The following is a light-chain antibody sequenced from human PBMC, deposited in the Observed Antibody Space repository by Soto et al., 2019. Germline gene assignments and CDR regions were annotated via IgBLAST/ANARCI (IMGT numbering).Light chain of an antibody. V-gene: IGLV4-69*01. CDR3: QAWGTGGV. J-gene: IGLJ3*02. CDR2: VTSDGSH. CDR1: SGHSDYA. Sequence: QSVLTQSPSASASPGASVKLTCTLSSGHSDYATAWHQQQPEKGPRYLMKVTSDGSHTKGDGIPDRFSGSSSGADRYLTISSLRSDDEADYYCQAWGTGGVFGGGTKVTVL.